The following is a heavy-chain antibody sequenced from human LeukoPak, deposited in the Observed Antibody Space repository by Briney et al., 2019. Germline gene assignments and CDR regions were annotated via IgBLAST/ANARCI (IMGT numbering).Heavy chain of an antibody. CDR2: IWYDGSNK. CDR3: ARDPRGGGGGFFDY. J-gene: IGHJ4*02. V-gene: IGHV3-33*01. CDR1: GFTFSSYG. Sequence: GGSLRLSCAASGFTFSSYGMHWVRQAPGKGLGGGAVIWYDGSNKYYADSVKGRFTIFRDNSKNTLYLQMNSLRAEDTAVYYCARDPRGGGGGFFDYWGQGTLVTVSS. D-gene: IGHD3-16*01.